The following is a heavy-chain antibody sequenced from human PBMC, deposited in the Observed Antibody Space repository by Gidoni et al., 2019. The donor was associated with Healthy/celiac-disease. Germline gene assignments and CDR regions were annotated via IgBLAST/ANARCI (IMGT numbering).Heavy chain of an antibody. CDR2: ISGSGGST. J-gene: IGHJ5*02. CDR3: AKGTGDGNWFDP. CDR1: GVNFSSYA. Sequence: AASGVNFSSYAMSWVRQAPGKGLEWVSAISGSGGSTYYADSVKGRFTISRDNSKNTLYLQMNSLRAEDTAVYYCAKGTGDGNWFDPWGQGTLVTVSS. D-gene: IGHD3-10*01. V-gene: IGHV3-23*01.